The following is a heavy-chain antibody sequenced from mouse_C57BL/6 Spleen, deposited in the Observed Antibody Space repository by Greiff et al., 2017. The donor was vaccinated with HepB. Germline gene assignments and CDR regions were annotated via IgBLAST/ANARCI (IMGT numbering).Heavy chain of an antibody. V-gene: IGHV1-81*01. J-gene: IGHJ1*03. CDR3: ARRGGSSYDFDV. Sequence: VQLQQSGAELARPGASVKLSCKASGYTFTSYGISWVKQRTGQGLEWIGEIYPRSGNTYYNEKFKGKATLTADKSSSTAYMELRSLTSEDSAVYFCARRGGSSYDFDVWGTGTTVTVSS. CDR1: GYTFTSYG. D-gene: IGHD1-1*01. CDR2: IYPRSGNT.